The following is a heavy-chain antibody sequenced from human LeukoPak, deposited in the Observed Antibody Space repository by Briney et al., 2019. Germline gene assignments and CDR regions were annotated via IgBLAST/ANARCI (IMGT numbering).Heavy chain of an antibody. J-gene: IGHJ4*02. Sequence: PGGSLRLSCAASGFTFSNAWMSWVRQAPGKGLEWVSGIRGSGDSTDYADSVKGRFTFSRDNSKNTLYLQMNSLRAEDTAVYYCAKAYCSSGACSLDYWGQGTLVTVSS. CDR3: AKAYCSSGACSLDY. CDR2: IRGSGDST. CDR1: GFTFSNAW. D-gene: IGHD2-15*01. V-gene: IGHV3-23*01.